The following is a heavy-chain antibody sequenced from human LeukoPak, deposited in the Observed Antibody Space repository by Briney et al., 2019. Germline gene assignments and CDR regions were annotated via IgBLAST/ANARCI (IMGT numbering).Heavy chain of an antibody. V-gene: IGHV5-10-1*01. D-gene: IGHD4-23*01. CDR3: ARHSYGGNSADAFDI. Sequence: PGASLVISYKCAGSIFTSYWIRGGRELPGKGQERRGRIDPSDSYTNYSPSFGGDITISANKTIRTAFLQWSSRNATATASYSCARHSYGGNSADAFDIWGQGTMVTVSS. J-gene: IGHJ3*02. CDR1: GSIFTSYW. CDR2: IDPSDSYT.